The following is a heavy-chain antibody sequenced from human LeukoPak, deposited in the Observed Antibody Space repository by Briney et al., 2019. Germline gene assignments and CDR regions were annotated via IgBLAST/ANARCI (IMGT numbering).Heavy chain of an antibody. CDR2: IYYSGST. CDR3: ARYTGYSSSWYRFDP. J-gene: IGHJ5*02. Sequence: SQTLSLTCTVSGGSISSHYWSWIRQPPGKGLEWIGYIYYSGSTNYNPSLKSRVTISVDTSKKQFSLKLSSVTAADTAVYYCARYTGYSSSWYRFDPWGQGTLVSVS. V-gene: IGHV4-59*11. CDR1: GGSISSHY. D-gene: IGHD6-13*01.